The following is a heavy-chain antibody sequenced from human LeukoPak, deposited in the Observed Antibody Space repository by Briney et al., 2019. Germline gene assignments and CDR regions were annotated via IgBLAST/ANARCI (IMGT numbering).Heavy chain of an antibody. J-gene: IGHJ4*02. CDR1: GFTFSSYA. Sequence: GGSLRLSCAASGFTFSSYAMSWVRQAPGKGLEWVSAISASGGSTNNADSVKGRFTISRDNSKSILYLQMNSLRAEDTAVYYCTRDLKAGNRGYWGQGTLVTVSS. CDR3: TRDLKAGNRGY. D-gene: IGHD6-19*01. CDR2: ISASGGST. V-gene: IGHV3-23*01.